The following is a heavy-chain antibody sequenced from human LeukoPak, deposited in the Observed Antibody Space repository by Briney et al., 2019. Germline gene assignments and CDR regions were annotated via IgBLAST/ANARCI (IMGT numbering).Heavy chain of an antibody. D-gene: IGHD5-24*01. CDR2: ISTSSSYI. Sequence: GGSLRLSCATSGFTFSTYSMNWVRQAPGKGLEWVSSISTSSSYIYYADSVKGRFTISRHNAKNSLYLQMNSLRAEDTAVYYCVRDQWLKSQRYFDSWGQGTLVTVSS. CDR3: VRDQWLKSQRYFDS. V-gene: IGHV3-21*01. J-gene: IGHJ4*02. CDR1: GFTFSTYS.